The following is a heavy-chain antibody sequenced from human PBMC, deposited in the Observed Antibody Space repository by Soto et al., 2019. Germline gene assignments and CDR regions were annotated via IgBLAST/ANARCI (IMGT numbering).Heavy chain of an antibody. Sequence: VQLVESGGGLVQTGRSLRLSCAASGFTLSDHHINWVRRAPGKGLEWLGRSRKKSDSFNTEYAASVKGRFTISRDDSKNMVFLEMNSLKTDDTAVYYCVGVSFYCFDDWGQGTLVTVSS. CDR2: SRKKSDSFNT. CDR3: VGVSFYCFDD. CDR1: GFTLSDHH. D-gene: IGHD2-8*02. J-gene: IGHJ4*02. V-gene: IGHV3-72*01.